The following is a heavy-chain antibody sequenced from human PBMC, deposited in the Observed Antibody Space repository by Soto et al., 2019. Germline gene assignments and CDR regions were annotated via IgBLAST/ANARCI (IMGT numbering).Heavy chain of an antibody. Sequence: QITLEESGPTLVTPTQTLALTCTFSGFSLTTRGVGVGWMRQPPGEALGWLAVIYWDDDRRYSPSLKSRLTITKDTSKNLVVLTMTNMDPVDTATYFCAHVVITYGGVIGEDAFDIWGQGTMVTVSS. CDR2: IYWDDDR. J-gene: IGHJ3*02. CDR3: AHVVITYGGVIGEDAFDI. V-gene: IGHV2-5*02. CDR1: GFSLTTRGVG. D-gene: IGHD3-16*02.